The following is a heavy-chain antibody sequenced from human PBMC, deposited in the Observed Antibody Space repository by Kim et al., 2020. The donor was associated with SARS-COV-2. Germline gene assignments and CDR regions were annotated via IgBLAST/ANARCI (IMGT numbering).Heavy chain of an antibody. V-gene: IGHV1-69*13. CDR3: ARSMVRLGELSSATAYGMDV. D-gene: IGHD3-16*02. CDR1: GGTFSSYA. Sequence: SVKVSCKASGGTFSSYAISWVRQAPGQGLEWMGGIIPIFGTANYAQKFQGRVTITADESTSTAYMELSSLRSEDTAVYYCARSMVRLGELSSATAYGMDVWGQGTTVTVSS. CDR2: IIPIFGTA. J-gene: IGHJ6*02.